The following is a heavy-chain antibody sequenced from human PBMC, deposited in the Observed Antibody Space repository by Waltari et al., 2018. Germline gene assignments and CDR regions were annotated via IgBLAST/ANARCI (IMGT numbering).Heavy chain of an antibody. D-gene: IGHD2-21*01. CDR1: GCTFSSNS. V-gene: IGHV3-30*02. Sequence: VQLVESGGGLVKPGGSLRLTCAACGCTFSSNSRNGVRQAPGKGLEWVAFIQHDESSMNYGDSVNGRCTISRDKSKNTVYLQMNSLRFDVTAMYFCVKDFGDCPECEKRWVNWVDPWGQGTLVTVSS. CDR3: VKDFGDCPECEKRWVNWVDP. J-gene: IGHJ5*02. CDR2: IQHDESSM.